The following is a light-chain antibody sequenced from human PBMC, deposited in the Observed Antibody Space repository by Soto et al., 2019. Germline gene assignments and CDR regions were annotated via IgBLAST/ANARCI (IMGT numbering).Light chain of an antibody. J-gene: IGKJ1*01. Sequence: EMVLTQSPGTLSLSPGERATLSCRASQSVSSSYSAWYQQKPGPAPRLLIYGASSRGTGIPEWFSVSSSGTDITLTISRLEPEDFAVYYCQQYGSSPTFGQGTKVDIK. CDR1: QSVSSSY. CDR3: QQYGSSPT. V-gene: IGKV3-20*01. CDR2: GAS.